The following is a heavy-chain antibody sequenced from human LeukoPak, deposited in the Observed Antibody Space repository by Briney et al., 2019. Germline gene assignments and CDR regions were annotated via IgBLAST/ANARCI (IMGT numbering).Heavy chain of an antibody. CDR1: GYTFTSYD. V-gene: IGHV1-8*01. CDR3: ARGSLTYYYDSIGYTYYFDY. J-gene: IGHJ4*02. Sequence: ASVKVSCKASGYTFTSYDINWVRQATGQGLEWMGWMNPNSGNTGYAQKFQGRVTMTRNTSISTAYMELSSLRSEDTAVYYCARGSLTYYYDSIGYTYYFDYWGQGTLVTVSS. D-gene: IGHD3-22*01. CDR2: MNPNSGNT.